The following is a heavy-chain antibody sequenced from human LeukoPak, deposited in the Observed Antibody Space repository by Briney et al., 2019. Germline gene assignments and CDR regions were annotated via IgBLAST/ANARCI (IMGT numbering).Heavy chain of an antibody. D-gene: IGHD1-14*01. Sequence: SSETLSLTCTVSGGSISSYYWSWIRQPPGKGVEWIGYIYYSGSTNYNPSLKSRVTISVDTSKNQFSLKLSSVTAADTAVYYCARDDRNWGYFDYWGQGTLVTVSS. V-gene: IGHV4-59*01. J-gene: IGHJ4*02. CDR3: ARDDRNWGYFDY. CDR1: GGSISSYY. CDR2: IYYSGST.